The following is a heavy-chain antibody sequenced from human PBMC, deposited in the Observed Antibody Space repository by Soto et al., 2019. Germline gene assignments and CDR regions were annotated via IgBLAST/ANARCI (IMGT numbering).Heavy chain of an antibody. V-gene: IGHV3-21*01. J-gene: IGHJ4*02. CDR2: ISSSGNHI. CDR3: ARGYFDY. Sequence: SGGSLRLSCAASGFTFGSSTMNWVRQAPGKGLEWVSSISSSGNHIYYADSVKGRLTISRDNAKNSLYLQMNSLRADDTAVYYCARGYFDYWGQGTLVTVSS. CDR1: GFTFGSST.